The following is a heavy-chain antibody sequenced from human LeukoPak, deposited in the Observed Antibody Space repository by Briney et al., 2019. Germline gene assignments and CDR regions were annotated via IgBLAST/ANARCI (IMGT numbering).Heavy chain of an antibody. D-gene: IGHD3-9*01. CDR1: GYSFTDYD. CDR3: ARTGHYQFDS. J-gene: IGHJ4*02. CDR2: VSIYNDNT. Sequence: ASVKVSCKASGYSFTDYDFSWVRQAPRQGLEWLGWVSIYNDNTNYAREFQDRITMTTDKSTSTAYMELKSLTSDDTAVYFCARTGHYQFDSWGQGTLVTVSS. V-gene: IGHV1-18*01.